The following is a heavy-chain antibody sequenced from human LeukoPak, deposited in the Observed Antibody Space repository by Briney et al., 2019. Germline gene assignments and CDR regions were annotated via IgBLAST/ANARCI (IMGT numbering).Heavy chain of an antibody. V-gene: IGHV1-18*01. D-gene: IGHD3-3*01. J-gene: IGHJ6*03. CDR3: ARGPSPTYDFWSGYLVRTNYYYYYYMDV. CDR1: GYSFTSYG. Sequence: GESLKISCKGSGYSFTSYGISWVRQAPGQGLEWMGWISAYNGNTNYAQKLQGRVTMTTDTSTSTAYMELRSLRSDDTAVYYCARGPSPTYDFWSGYLVRTNYYYYYYMDVWGKGTTVTVSS. CDR2: ISAYNGNT.